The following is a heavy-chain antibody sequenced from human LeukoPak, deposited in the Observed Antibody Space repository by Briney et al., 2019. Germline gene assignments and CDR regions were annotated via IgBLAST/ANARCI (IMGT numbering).Heavy chain of an antibody. Sequence: PSETLSLTCTVSGGSISSYYWSWIRQPPGKGLEWIGYIYYSGSTNYNPSLKSRVTISVDTSKNQFSLKLSSVTAADTAVYYCARAHYDSSGYYYQTEGMDVWGQGTTVTVSS. J-gene: IGHJ6*02. CDR2: IYYSGST. CDR3: ARAHYDSSGYYYQTEGMDV. D-gene: IGHD3-22*01. CDR1: GGSISSYY. V-gene: IGHV4-59*12.